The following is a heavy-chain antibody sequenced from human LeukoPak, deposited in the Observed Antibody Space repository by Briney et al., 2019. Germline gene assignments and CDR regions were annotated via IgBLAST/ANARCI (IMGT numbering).Heavy chain of an antibody. CDR2: IYYSGST. D-gene: IGHD3-10*01. CDR3: ARDHTYYGSGEYAFDI. J-gene: IGHJ3*02. CDR1: GGSISSGGYY. Sequence: PSETLSLTCTVSGGSISSGGYYWSWIRQHPGKGLEWIVYIYYSGSTYYNPSLKSRVTISVDTSKNQFSLKLSSVTAADTDVYYCARDHTYYGSGEYAFDIWGQGTMVTVSS. V-gene: IGHV4-31*03.